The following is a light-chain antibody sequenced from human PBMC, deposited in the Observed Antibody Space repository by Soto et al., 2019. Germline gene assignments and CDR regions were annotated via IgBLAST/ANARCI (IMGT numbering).Light chain of an antibody. Sequence: VLTQPPSVSGAPGQTITMSCTGSGSNVGASYDVHWYQVLPGAGPRLLIYKNNNRPSGVPDRFSGSKSGTSASLAITGLRAEDEADYYCQSYDNILSGPLFGGGTKVTVL. V-gene: IGLV1-40*01. J-gene: IGLJ3*02. CDR1: GSNVGASYD. CDR2: KNN. CDR3: QSYDNILSGPL.